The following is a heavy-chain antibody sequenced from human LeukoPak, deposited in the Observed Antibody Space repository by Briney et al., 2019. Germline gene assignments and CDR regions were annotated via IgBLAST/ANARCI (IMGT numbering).Heavy chain of an antibody. CDR3: ARASGIVATGREDWFDP. CDR2: IRSSGSTK. V-gene: IGHV3-48*03. Sequence: GRSLRLSCAASGFTFSNYEMNWVRQAPGKGLEWVSYIRSSGSTKYYADSVKGRFTISRDDAKNSLFLQMNSLRVEDTAVYYCARASGIVATGREDWFDPWGQGTLVTVSS. D-gene: IGHD6-13*01. CDR1: GFTFSNYE. J-gene: IGHJ5*02.